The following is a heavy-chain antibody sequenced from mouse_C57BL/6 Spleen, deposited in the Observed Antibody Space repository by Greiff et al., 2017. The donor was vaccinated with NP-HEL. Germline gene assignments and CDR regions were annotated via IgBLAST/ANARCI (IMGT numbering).Heavy chain of an antibody. CDR3: AREDYYGSGYYAMDY. CDR1: GFTFSDYY. V-gene: IGHV5-16*01. J-gene: IGHJ4*01. D-gene: IGHD1-1*01. Sequence: EVKLVESEGGLVQPGSSMKLSCTASGFTFSDYYMAWVRQVPEKGLEWVANINYDGSSTYYLDSLKSRFIISRDNAKNILYLQMSSLKSEDTATYYCAREDYYGSGYYAMDYWGQGTSVTVSS. CDR2: INYDGSST.